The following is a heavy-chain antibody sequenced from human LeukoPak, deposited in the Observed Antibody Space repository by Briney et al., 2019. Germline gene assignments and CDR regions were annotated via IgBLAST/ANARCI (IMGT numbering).Heavy chain of an antibody. D-gene: IGHD1-26*01. CDR2: ISTSGGST. CDR3: AKDLSGSYYPDVDY. J-gene: IGHJ4*02. CDR1: GFTFSSYV. Sequence: GGSLRLSCAASGFTFSSYVMSWVRQAPGKGLEWVSGISTSGGSTYYTDSVKGRFTISRDNSKNTPYLQMNSLRAEDTAVYYCAKDLSGSYYPDVDYWGQGTLVTVSS. V-gene: IGHV3-23*01.